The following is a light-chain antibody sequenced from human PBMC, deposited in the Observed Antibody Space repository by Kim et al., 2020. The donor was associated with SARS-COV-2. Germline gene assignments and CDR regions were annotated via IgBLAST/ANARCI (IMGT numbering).Light chain of an antibody. Sequence: DIQMTQSPSSLSASVGDRVTITCRSSQGISNFLAWYQKKPGKVPKVLIYAASVLQSGVPSRFSGSGSGTDFTLTISSLQPEDVATYYCQKYDSAPWTFGQGTKVDIK. CDR2: AAS. CDR1: QGISNF. J-gene: IGKJ1*01. V-gene: IGKV1-27*01. CDR3: QKYDSAPWT.